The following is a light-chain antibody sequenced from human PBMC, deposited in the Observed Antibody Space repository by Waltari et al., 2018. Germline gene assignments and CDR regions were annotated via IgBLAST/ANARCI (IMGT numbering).Light chain of an antibody. V-gene: IGLV3-19*01. Sequence: SSDLTQAPAVSVALGLTVRITCQGDIPSTYYGNWCRQKPGQPPELVIYGKNNRPSGIPDRFSVSSSGNTASLIITGAQAEDEADYYCSSRELSGHVVFGGGTRLTVL. CDR1: IPSTYY. CDR2: GKN. J-gene: IGLJ2*01. CDR3: SSRELSGHVV.